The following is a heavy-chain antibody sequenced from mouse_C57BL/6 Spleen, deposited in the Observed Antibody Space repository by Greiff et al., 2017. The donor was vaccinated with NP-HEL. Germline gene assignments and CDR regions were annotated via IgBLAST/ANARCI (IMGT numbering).Heavy chain of an antibody. Sequence: QVQLKESGPELVKPGASVKLSCKASGYTFTSYDINWVKQRPGQGLEWIGWIYPRDGSTKYNEKFKGKATLTVDTSSSTAYMELHSLTSEDSAVYFCYITTVVAEAYWGQGTLVTVSA. CDR3: YITTVVAEAY. CDR2: IYPRDGST. CDR1: GYTFTSYD. V-gene: IGHV1-85*01. D-gene: IGHD1-1*01. J-gene: IGHJ3*01.